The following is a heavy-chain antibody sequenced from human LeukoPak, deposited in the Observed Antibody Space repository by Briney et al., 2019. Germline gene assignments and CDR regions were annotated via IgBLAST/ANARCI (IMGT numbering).Heavy chain of an antibody. D-gene: IGHD5-12*01. CDR1: GFTFSSFG. Sequence: GGSLRLSCAASGFTFSSFGMHWVRQTPGKGLDWVAVVWSDGSKIYYADAVKGRFTISRDNSKNTLYLQMNSLRAEDTAVYYCARATTSSTTSEAFDIWGQGTMVTVSS. CDR3: ARATTSSTTSEAFDI. V-gene: IGHV3-33*01. CDR2: VWSDGSKI. J-gene: IGHJ3*02.